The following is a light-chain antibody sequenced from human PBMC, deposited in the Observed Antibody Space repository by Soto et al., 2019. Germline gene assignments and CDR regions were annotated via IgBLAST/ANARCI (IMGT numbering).Light chain of an antibody. CDR1: QSVSSY. CDR2: DAS. J-gene: IGKJ1*01. V-gene: IGKV3-11*01. Sequence: EIVLTQSPATLSLSPGERATLSCRASQSVSSYLAWYQQKPGQAPRLLIYDASNRATGIPARFSGSGSGTDFTLTISSLESEDFAVYYCQQHSNWHQTFGQGTKVDIK. CDR3: QQHSNWHQT.